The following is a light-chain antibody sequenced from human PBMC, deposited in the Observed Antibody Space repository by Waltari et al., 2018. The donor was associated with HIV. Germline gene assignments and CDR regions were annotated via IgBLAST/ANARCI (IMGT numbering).Light chain of an antibody. V-gene: IGKV3-20*01. J-gene: IGKJ1*01. CDR1: QSISNNC. CDR2: TSF. Sequence: IVLTQSPGILSLSPGDSAIVSFRATQSISNNCLAWFQQKPGQPTRLLIYTSFIRAAGVPDRFSGSGAGTDFTLSINKLEPEDFAVYYCHQYGTAPRTFGQGTKVEI. CDR3: HQYGTAPRT.